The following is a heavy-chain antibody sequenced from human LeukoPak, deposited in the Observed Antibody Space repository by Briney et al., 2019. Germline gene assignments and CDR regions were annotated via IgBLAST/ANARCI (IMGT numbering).Heavy chain of an antibody. CDR2: ISSSGSTI. Sequence: GGSLRLSCAASGFTFSDYYMSWIRQAPGKGLEWVSYISSSGSTIYYADSVKGRFTISRDNSKNTLYLQMNSLRAEDTAVYYCAKFSLELGYFDYWGQGTLVTVSS. J-gene: IGHJ4*02. CDR1: GFTFSDYY. CDR3: AKFSLELGYFDY. V-gene: IGHV3-11*01. D-gene: IGHD1-7*01.